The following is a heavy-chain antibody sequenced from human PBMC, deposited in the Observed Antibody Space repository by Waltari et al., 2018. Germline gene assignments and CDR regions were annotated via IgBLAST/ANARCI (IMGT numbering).Heavy chain of an antibody. CDR3: ARSGYGDYDFDY. CDR2: LIPILGTA. D-gene: IGHD4-17*01. Sequence: QVQLVQSGAEVKKPGSSVKVSCKASGGTFSSYAISWVRQAPGQGLEWMGRLIPILGTANYAQKFQGRVTMTADKSTSTADMELSSLRSEDTAVYYCARSGYGDYDFDYWGQGTLVTVSS. J-gene: IGHJ4*02. V-gene: IGHV1-69*08. CDR1: GGTFSSYA.